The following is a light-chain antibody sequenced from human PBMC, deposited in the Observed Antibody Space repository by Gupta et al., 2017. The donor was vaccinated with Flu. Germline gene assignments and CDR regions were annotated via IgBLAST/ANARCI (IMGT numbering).Light chain of an antibody. V-gene: IGKV2-28*01. Sequence: IVMTQSPLLLPVTPGEPASIACRSSQSRLHSNGYNYLDWYLQKPGQPPQLLIYLGSNRASGVPDRFSGSGSGTDFTLKISRVEAEDVGVYYCMQALQTPFTFGPGTKVDIK. J-gene: IGKJ3*01. CDR1: QSRLHSNGYNY. CDR2: LGS. CDR3: MQALQTPFT.